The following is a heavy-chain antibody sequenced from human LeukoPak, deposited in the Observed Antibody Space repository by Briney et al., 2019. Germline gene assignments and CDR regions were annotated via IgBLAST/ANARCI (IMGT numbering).Heavy chain of an antibody. J-gene: IGHJ2*01. Sequence: SETLSLTCTVSGGSISSYYWSWIRQPPGKGLEWIGYIYYSGSTNYNPSLKSRVTISVDTSKNQFSLKLSSVTAADTAVYYCARTPGSGSYHFDLWGRGTLVTVSS. CDR2: IYYSGST. D-gene: IGHD3-10*01. CDR3: ARTPGSGSYHFDL. V-gene: IGHV4-59*01. CDR1: GGSISSYY.